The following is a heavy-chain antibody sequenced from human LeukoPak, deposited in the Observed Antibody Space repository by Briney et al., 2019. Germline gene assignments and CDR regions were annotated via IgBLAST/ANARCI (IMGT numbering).Heavy chain of an antibody. V-gene: IGHV3-21*01. CDR2: ISRSSTYI. J-gene: IGHJ3*01. CDR3: ARLLGMIMFGEADAFEV. CDR1: GFTFSDYS. Sequence: GGSLRLSCAASGFTFSDYSVNWVRQAPGKGLEWVSSISRSSTYIYYADSVKGRFTISRDNAKNSLYLQMNSLRAEDTAVYYCARLLGMIMFGEADAFEVWGQGTRVTVSS. D-gene: IGHD3-16*01.